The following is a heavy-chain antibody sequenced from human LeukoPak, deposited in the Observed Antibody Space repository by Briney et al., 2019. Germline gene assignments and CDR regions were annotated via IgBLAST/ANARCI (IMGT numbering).Heavy chain of an antibody. J-gene: IGHJ4*02. CDR3: ARHGSRKVSYFAY. CDR1: GGSISSSRYY. CDR2: IYYSGST. V-gene: IGHV4-39*01. D-gene: IGHD1-14*01. Sequence: SETLSLTCTVSGGSISSSRYYWGWIRQPPGKGLEWIGSIYYSGSTYYNPSLKSRVTISVDTSKNQFSLKLSSVTAADTAVYYCARHGSRKVSYFAYWGQGTLVTVSS.